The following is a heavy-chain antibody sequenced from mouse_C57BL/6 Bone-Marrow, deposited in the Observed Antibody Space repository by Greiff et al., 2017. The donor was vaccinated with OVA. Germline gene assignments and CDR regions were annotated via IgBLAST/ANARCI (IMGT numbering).Heavy chain of an antibody. CDR2: IDPSDSYT. V-gene: IGHV1-69*01. J-gene: IGHJ2*01. D-gene: IGHD1-1*01. CDR3: ARRIYYGSSYGLFDY. Sequence: QVQLQQPGAELVMPGASVKLSCKASGYTFTSYWMHWVKQRPGQGLEWIGEIDPSDSYTNYNQKFKGKSTLTVDKSSSTAYMQLSSLTSEDSAVYYGARRIYYGSSYGLFDYWGQGTTLTVSS. CDR1: GYTFTSYW.